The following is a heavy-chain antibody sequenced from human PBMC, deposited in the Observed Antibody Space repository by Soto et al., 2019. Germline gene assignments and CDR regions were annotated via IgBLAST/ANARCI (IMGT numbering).Heavy chain of an antibody. J-gene: IGHJ4*02. CDR2: ISSSGRTI. V-gene: IGHV3-48*04. CDR3: TRGYDSGSYSPTY. D-gene: IGHD3-10*01. CDR1: GFTFSTYT. Sequence: GGSLRLSCEAFGFTFSTYTMNWVRQAPGKGLEWVSYISSSGRTISYADPVKGRFAVSRDNAKNSLYLQMDSLRAEDTAVYYCTRGYDSGSYSPTYWGQGALVTVSS.